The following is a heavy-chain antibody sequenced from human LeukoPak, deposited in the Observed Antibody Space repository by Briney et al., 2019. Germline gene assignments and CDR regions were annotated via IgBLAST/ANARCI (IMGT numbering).Heavy chain of an antibody. D-gene: IGHD3-22*01. J-gene: IGHJ4*02. CDR2: INPNSGGT. CDR3: ARASYYYDSSGYPGYYFDY. V-gene: IGHV1-2*02. Sequence: ASVKVSCKASGYTFTDYYMHWVRQPPGQGLDWMGWINPNSGGTNYAQKFQGRVTMTRDTSISTAYMELSRLRSDDTAVYYCARASYYYDSSGYPGYYFDYWGQGTLVTVSS. CDR1: GYTFTDYY.